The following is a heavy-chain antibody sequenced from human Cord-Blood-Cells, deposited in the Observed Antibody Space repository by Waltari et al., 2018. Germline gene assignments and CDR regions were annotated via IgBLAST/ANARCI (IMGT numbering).Heavy chain of an antibody. CDR2: ISYDGSNK. V-gene: IGHV3-30*18. CDR1: GLTFRSYG. J-gene: IGHJ4*02. Sequence: QVQLVESGGGVVQPGRSLRLSCAASGLTFRSYGMHWVRQAPGKGLEWVAVISYDGSNKYYADSVKGRFTISRDNSKNTLYLQMNSLRAEDTAVYYCAKDAQGAFDYWGQGTLVTVSS. CDR3: AKDAQGAFDY.